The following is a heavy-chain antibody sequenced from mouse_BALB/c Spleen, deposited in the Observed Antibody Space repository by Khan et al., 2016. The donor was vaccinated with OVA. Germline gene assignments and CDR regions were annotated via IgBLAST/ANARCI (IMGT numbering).Heavy chain of an antibody. CDR2: ISSDSITL. D-gene: IGHD4-1*01. CDR3: ARGNWAWFAY. J-gene: IGHJ3*01. CDR1: GFTFSSFG. V-gene: IGHV5-17*02. Sequence: EVKLVESGGGLVQPGGSRKLACAASGFTFSSFGMHWVRQAPEKGLEWVAYISSDSITLYYADTVKGRFTISRDNPRNTLFLQMTSLRSEDTAMDYLARGNWAWFAYWGQGTLVTVSA.